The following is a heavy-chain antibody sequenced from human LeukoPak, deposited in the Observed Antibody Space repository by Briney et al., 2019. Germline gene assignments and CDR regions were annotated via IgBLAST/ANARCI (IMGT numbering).Heavy chain of an antibody. CDR1: GFTFSSYS. D-gene: IGHD5-12*01. CDR3: ARLEGWWLRGGT. V-gene: IGHV3-48*02. J-gene: IGHJ4*02. CDR2: ISSSSTI. Sequence: PGGSLRLSCAASGFTFSSYSMNWVRQAPGKGLEWVSYISSSSTIYYADSVKGRFTISRDNAKNSLYLQMNSLRDEDTAVYYRARLEGWWLRGGTWGQGTLVTVSS.